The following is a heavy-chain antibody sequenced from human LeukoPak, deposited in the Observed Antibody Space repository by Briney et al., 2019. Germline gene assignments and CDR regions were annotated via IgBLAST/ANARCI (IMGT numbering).Heavy chain of an antibody. J-gene: IGHJ5*02. CDR1: GYTFTSYG. CDR3: AREGHDTSGYYYPNWFDP. Sequence: ASVKVSCKASGYTFTSYGISWVRQAPGQGLEWMGWISAYNNNAIYAQNLQGRLTMTTDTSTSTAYMELRSLRSDDTAMYYCAREGHDTSGYYYPNWFDPWGQGTLVAVSS. CDR2: ISAYNNNA. V-gene: IGHV1-18*01. D-gene: IGHD3-22*01.